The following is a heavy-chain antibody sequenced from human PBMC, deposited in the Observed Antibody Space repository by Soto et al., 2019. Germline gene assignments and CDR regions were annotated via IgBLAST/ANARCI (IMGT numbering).Heavy chain of an antibody. CDR3: ARDAFYDSSGYPLIGY. CDR2: INAGNGNT. D-gene: IGHD3-22*01. J-gene: IGHJ4*02. V-gene: IGHV1-3*01. CDR1: GYTFTSYA. Sequence: ASVKVSCKASGYTFTSYAMHWVRQAPGQRLEWMGWINAGNGNTKYSQKFQGRVTITRDTSASTAYMELSSLRSEDTAVYYCARDAFYDSSGYPLIGYWGQGTLVTVSS.